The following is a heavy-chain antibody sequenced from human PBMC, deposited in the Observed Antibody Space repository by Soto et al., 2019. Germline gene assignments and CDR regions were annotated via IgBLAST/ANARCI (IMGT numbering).Heavy chain of an antibody. CDR3: ARDRWAYGMDV. CDR1: GYTFTSYG. J-gene: IGHJ6*02. CDR2: ISAYNGNT. Sequence: QVQLVQSGAEVKKPGASVKVSCKASGYTFTSYGISWVRQAPGQGLEWMGWISAYNGNTNYAQKLQGRVTMTTDTAKIAAYMDRRSLRSDDTAVWDGARDRWAYGMDVGCQGSTVTVSS. V-gene: IGHV1-18*01.